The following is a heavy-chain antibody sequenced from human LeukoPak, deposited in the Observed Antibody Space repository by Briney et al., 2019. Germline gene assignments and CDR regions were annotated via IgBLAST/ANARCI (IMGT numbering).Heavy chain of an antibody. J-gene: IGHJ6*02. CDR2: ISGSGSTT. V-gene: IGHV3-23*01. Sequence: PGGSLRLSCAASGFTFSSYAMSWVRQAPGKGLEWVSAISGSGSTTYYPDSVKGRFTISRDNSKNTLHLQMNSLRAEDTAVYFCAKDLAQWFGSSSYYYGMDVWGQGTTVTVSS. D-gene: IGHD3-10*01. CDR3: AKDLAQWFGSSSYYYGMDV. CDR1: GFTFSSYA.